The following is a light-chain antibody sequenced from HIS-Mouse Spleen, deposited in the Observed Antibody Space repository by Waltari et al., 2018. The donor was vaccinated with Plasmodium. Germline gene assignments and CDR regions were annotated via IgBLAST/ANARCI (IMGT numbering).Light chain of an antibody. CDR2: DGS. CDR3: CSYAGSSTNWV. J-gene: IGLJ3*02. V-gene: IGLV2-23*01. CDR1: SSDVGSYNL. Sequence: QSALTQPASVSGSPGQSITISCTGTSSDVGSYNLVSWYQQHPGKAPKLMIYDGSTRPSGVSNRFSGSKSGNTASLTISGLQAEDEADYYCCSYAGSSTNWVFGGGTKLTVL.